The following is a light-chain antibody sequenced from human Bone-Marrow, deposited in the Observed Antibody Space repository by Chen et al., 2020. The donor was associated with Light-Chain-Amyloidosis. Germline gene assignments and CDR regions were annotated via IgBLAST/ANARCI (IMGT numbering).Light chain of an antibody. CDR3: SSYTITNTLV. CDR1: SSDVGGDNH. Sequence: QSAPTQPASVSGSPGQSITISCTGTSSDVGGDNHVSWYQQHPDNAPKRMIYEGTNRPSWVPDRFSGSKSDNTASLTISWLQTEDEADYFCSSYTITNTLVFGSGTRVTVL. V-gene: IGLV2-14*01. J-gene: IGLJ1*01. CDR2: EGT.